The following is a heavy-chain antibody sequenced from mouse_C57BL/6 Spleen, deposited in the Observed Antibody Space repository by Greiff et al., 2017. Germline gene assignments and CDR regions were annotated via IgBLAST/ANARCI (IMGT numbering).Heavy chain of an antibody. D-gene: IGHD2-1*01. CDR1: GYTFTSYW. J-gene: IGHJ3*01. CDR3: VYYGNYRFAY. CDR2: IDPSDSYT. V-gene: IGHV1-69*01. Sequence: QVQLQQPGAELVMPGASVKLSCKASGYTFTSYWMHWVKQRPGQGLEWIGEIDPSDSYTNYNQKFKGKSTLTVDKSSSTAYMQLSILTSEDSAVYCSVYYGNYRFAYWGQGTLVTVSA.